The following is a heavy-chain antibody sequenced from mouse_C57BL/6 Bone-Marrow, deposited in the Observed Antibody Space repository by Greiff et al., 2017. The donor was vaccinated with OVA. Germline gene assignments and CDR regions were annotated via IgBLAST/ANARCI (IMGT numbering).Heavy chain of an antibody. V-gene: IGHV1-39*01. D-gene: IGHD1-1*01. CDR2: INPNYGTT. CDR3: ARWNYYYGSSYDYYAMDY. Sequence: EVQVVESGPELVKPGASVKISCKASGYSFTDYNMNWVKQSNGKSLEWIGVINPNYGTTSYNQKFKGKATLTVDQSSSTAYMQLNSLTSEDSAVYYCARWNYYYGSSYDYYAMDYWGQGTSVTVSS. CDR1: GYSFTDYN. J-gene: IGHJ4*01.